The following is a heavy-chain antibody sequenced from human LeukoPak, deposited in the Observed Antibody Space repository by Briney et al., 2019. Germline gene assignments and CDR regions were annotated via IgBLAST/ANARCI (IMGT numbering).Heavy chain of an antibody. D-gene: IGHD3-10*01. V-gene: IGHV4-38-2*01. CDR2: VYHTGST. CDR3: ARAGWIITSGIDY. Sequence: SETLSLTCAVSGYSISRGYYWALIRQPPGKGLEWIGTVYHTGSTYYNPSLDSRVTISVDTSKNEFSLNLKSVTAADTAVYYCARAGWIITSGIDYWGPGALVTVSS. CDR1: GYSISRGYY. J-gene: IGHJ4*02.